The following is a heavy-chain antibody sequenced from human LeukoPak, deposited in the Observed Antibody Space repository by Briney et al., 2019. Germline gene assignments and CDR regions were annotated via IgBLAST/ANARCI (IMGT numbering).Heavy chain of an antibody. CDR2: INPNSGGT. Sequence: ASAKVSCKASGYTFTGYYMHWVRQAPGQGLEWMGWINPNSGGTNYAQKFQGRVTMTRDTSISTAYMELSRLRSDDTAVYYCARMRLVARHGAFDIWGQGTMVTVSS. V-gene: IGHV1-2*02. D-gene: IGHD6-19*01. CDR1: GYTFTGYY. CDR3: ARMRLVARHGAFDI. J-gene: IGHJ3*02.